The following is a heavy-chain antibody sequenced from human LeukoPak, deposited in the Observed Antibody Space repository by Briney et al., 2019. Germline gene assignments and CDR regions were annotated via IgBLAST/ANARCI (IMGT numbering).Heavy chain of an antibody. CDR1: GGSISSYY. CDR3: ARGDYYYYMDV. V-gene: IGHV4-4*09. Sequence: SETLSLTCTVSGGSISSYYWSWIRQPPGKGLEWIGYIYTSGSTNYNPSLNSRVTISVDTSKNQFSLKLSSVTAADTAVYYCARGDYYYYMDVWGKGTTVTVSS. J-gene: IGHJ6*03. CDR2: IYTSGST.